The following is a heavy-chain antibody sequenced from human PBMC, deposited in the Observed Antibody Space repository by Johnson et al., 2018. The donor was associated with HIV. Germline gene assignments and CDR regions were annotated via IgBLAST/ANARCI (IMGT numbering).Heavy chain of an antibody. Sequence: QVQLVESGGGVVQPGRSLRLSCAASGFTFSSYAMHWVRQAPGKGLEWVAVISYDGSNKYYADYVKGRFTISRDNSKNTLYLQMNSLRAEDTAVYYCARAVARGQWLANGYIWVQGTMVTVSS. V-gene: IGHV3-30*14. CDR3: ARAVARGQWLANGYI. CDR2: ISYDGSNK. J-gene: IGHJ3*02. CDR1: GFTFSSYA. D-gene: IGHD6-19*01.